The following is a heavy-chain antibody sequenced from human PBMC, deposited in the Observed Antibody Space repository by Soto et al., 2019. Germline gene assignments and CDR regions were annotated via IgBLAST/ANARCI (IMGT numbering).Heavy chain of an antibody. V-gene: IGHV3-30*18. Sequence: QVQLVESGGGVVQPGRSLRLSCAASGFTFSSYGMHWVRQAPGKGLEWVAVISYDGSNKYYADSVKGRFTIYRDNSKNTMYLPMNSMRAEDTAVYYCAKDDDSSGYFYWGQGTLVTVSS. D-gene: IGHD3-22*01. CDR3: AKDDDSSGYFY. CDR1: GFTFSSYG. CDR2: ISYDGSNK. J-gene: IGHJ4*02.